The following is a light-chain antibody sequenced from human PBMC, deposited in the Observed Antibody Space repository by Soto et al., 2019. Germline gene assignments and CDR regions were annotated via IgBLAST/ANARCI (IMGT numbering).Light chain of an antibody. V-gene: IGKV1-5*03. J-gene: IGKJ4*01. CDR1: QSIGSW. CDR2: KAS. Sequence: DIQMTQSPSTLSASVGDRVTITCRASQSIGSWLAWYQQKPGKAPKLLIYKASSLESGVPSRFSGSGSGTEFTLTSSSLQPDYFATYYCQQYNSYPLTFGGGTKVEIK. CDR3: QQYNSYPLT.